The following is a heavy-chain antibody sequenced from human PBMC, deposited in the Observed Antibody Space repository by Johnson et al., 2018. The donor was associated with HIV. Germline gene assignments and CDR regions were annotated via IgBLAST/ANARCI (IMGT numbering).Heavy chain of an antibody. J-gene: IGHJ3*02. CDR3: ARVLRFLEYSLDAFDI. CDR1: RFTFDDYA. Sequence: VQLVESGGVVVQPGGSLRLSCETSRFTFDDYAMHWVRQAPGKGLEWVSLINWDGDSTYYADSVKGRFTITRDNSKNSLYLQMNSLRAEDTALYYCARVLRFLEYSLDAFDIWGQGTMVTVSS. D-gene: IGHD3-3*01. V-gene: IGHV3-43D*03. CDR2: INWDGDST.